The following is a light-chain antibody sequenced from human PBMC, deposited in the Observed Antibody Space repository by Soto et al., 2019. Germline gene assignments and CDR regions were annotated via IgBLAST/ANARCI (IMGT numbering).Light chain of an antibody. CDR1: QSILFPSDNKNY. CDR2: WAS. CDR3: QQYYSFPLT. V-gene: IGKV4-1*01. J-gene: IGKJ4*01. Sequence: DIVMTQSPDSLAVSLGERATIHCKSSQSILFPSDNKNYLAWYQQKSGQPPRLLIYWASTRESGVPDRFSGSGSVTDFTLTISSLQAEDVALYYCQQYYSFPLTFGGGTKVDIK.